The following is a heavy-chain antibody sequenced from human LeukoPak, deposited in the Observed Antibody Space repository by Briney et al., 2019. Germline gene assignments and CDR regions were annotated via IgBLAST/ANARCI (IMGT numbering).Heavy chain of an antibody. V-gene: IGHV3-53*01. Sequence: GGSLRLSCAASGFTFSSYGMSWVRQAPGKGLEWVSVIYSGGSTYYADSVKGRFTISRDNSKNTLYLQMHSLRAVDTAVYYCATSDGGSFDYWGQGTLVTVSS. CDR1: GFTFSSYG. D-gene: IGHD4-23*01. J-gene: IGHJ4*02. CDR3: ATSDGGSFDY. CDR2: IYSGGST.